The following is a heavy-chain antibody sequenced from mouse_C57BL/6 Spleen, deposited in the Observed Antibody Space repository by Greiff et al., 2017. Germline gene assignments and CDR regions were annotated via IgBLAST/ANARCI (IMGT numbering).Heavy chain of an antibody. CDR2: IHPNSGST. CDR1: GYTFTSYW. D-gene: IGHD1-1*01. V-gene: IGHV1-64*01. CDR3: ARSITTVAWYCDV. J-gene: IGHJ1*03. Sequence: QVQLQQPGAELVKPGASVKLSCKASGYTFTSYWMHWVKQRPGQGLEWIGMIHPNSGSTNYNEKFKSKATLTVDKSSSTAYMQLSILTSEDSAVYYCARSITTVAWYCDVWGTGTTVTVSS.